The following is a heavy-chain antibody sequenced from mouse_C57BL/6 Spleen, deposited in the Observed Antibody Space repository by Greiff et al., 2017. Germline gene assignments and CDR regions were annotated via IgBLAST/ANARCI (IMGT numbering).Heavy chain of an antibody. CDR1: GFTFSSYA. J-gene: IGHJ1*03. Sequence: EVKLVESGGGLVKPGGSLKLSCAASGFTFSSYAMSWVRQTPEKRLEWVATISDGGSYTYYPDNVKGRFTISRDNAKNNLYLQMRHLKSEDTAMYYCARDPRASMVTTWDYFDVWGTGTTLTVSS. V-gene: IGHV5-4*01. CDR2: ISDGGSYT. CDR3: ARDPRASMVTTWDYFDV. D-gene: IGHD2-2*01.